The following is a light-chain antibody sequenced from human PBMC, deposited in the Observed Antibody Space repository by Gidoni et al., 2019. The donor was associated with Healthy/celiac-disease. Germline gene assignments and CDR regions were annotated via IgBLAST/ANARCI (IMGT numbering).Light chain of an antibody. CDR2: DAS. V-gene: IGKV1-33*01. Sequence: DIQMTQSPSSLSASVGDRVTITCQASQDISNYLNWYQQKPGKAPKLLIYDASNLETGVPSRFSGSGSGTDFTFTISSLQPEDIATYYCQPYDNLPPTFGQGTQVEIK. CDR3: QPYDNLPPT. CDR1: QDISNY. J-gene: IGKJ1*01.